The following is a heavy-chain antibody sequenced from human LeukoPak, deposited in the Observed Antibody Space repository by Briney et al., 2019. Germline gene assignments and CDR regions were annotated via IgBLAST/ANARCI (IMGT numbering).Heavy chain of an antibody. CDR3: AKWPEGAMDYFDY. V-gene: IGHV3-23*01. Sequence: GGSLRLSCAASGFSFSSYAMTWARQAPVKGLEWVSAISGDGTRTYYADSVKGRFTISRDNSKNTLYLEMSSMRVEDTAIYYCAKWPEGAMDYFDYWGQGTLVTVSS. J-gene: IGHJ4*02. CDR1: GFSFSSYA. D-gene: IGHD3-16*01. CDR2: ISGDGTRT.